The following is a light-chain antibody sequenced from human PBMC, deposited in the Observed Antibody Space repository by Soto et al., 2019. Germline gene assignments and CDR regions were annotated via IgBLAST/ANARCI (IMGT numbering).Light chain of an antibody. CDR1: SSNIGAGYD. Sequence: QPVLTQPPSVSGAPGQRVTISCTGSSSNIGAGYDVHWYQHLPGTAPKLLIYGNSNRPSGVPDRFSGSKSGTSASLAITGLQAEDEADYYCQSYDSSLRDYVFGTETKVTVL. V-gene: IGLV1-40*01. J-gene: IGLJ1*01. CDR2: GNS. CDR3: QSYDSSLRDYV.